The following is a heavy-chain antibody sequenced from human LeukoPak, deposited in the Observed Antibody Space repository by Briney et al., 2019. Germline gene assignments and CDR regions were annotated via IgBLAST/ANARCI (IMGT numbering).Heavy chain of an antibody. CDR2: INPNSGGT. CDR3: ARGPPAPADQYYMDV. D-gene: IGHD2-2*01. V-gene: IGHV1-2*02. Sequence: ASVTVSYMASGYTFTDYYMHWVRQAPGQGLEWVGWINPNSGGTDYAQKFQGRVTMTRDTSISTAYMELRRLRSDDTAVYYCARGPPAPADQYYMDVWGKGTTVTVSS. J-gene: IGHJ6*03. CDR1: GYTFTDYY.